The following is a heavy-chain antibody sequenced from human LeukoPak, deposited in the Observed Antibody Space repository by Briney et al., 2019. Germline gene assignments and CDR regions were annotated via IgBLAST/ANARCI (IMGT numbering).Heavy chain of an antibody. Sequence: SETLSLTCAVSGYSISSGYYWGWIRQPPGKGLEWIGRMYPSGSTYYNPSLKSRVSISLDTSKNQVSLNLTSVTAADTAVYYCATITISGNVWSFSDLRIDFWGQGTLVTVSS. V-gene: IGHV4-38-2*01. CDR2: MYPSGST. CDR1: GYSISSGYY. D-gene: IGHD6-19*01. J-gene: IGHJ4*02. CDR3: ATITISGNVWSFSDLRIDF.